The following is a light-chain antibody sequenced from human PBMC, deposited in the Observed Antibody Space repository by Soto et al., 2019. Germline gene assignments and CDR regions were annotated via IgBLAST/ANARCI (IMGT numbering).Light chain of an antibody. CDR3: CSYAGNNALV. Sequence: QSALTQPHSVSGSPGQSVTISCTGTSSDVGSYNFVSWYRQYPGKAPELIIYEVSQRPSTFFNRFSGSKSGNTASLTISGLQSDDEADYYCCSYAGNNALVFGGGTKVTVL. CDR1: SSDVGSYNF. J-gene: IGLJ3*02. V-gene: IGLV2-23*02. CDR2: EVS.